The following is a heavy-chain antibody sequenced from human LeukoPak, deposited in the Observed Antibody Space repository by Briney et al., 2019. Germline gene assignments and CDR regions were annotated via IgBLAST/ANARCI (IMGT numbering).Heavy chain of an antibody. CDR1: GGSISSYY. D-gene: IGHD1-7*01. J-gene: IGHJ4*02. Sequence: SETLSLTCTVSGGSISSYYWSWIRQPAGKGLEWIGHIYFSGNTNYNPPLKSRVTMSVDTSKNQFSLRLSSVTAADTAVYFCARADSWNYVPLDCWGQGTLVTVSA. CDR3: ARADSWNYVPLDC. V-gene: IGHV4-4*07. CDR2: IYFSGNT.